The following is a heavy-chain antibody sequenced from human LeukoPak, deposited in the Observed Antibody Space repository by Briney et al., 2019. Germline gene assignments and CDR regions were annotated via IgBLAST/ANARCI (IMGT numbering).Heavy chain of an antibody. Sequence: SETLSLTCAVYGGSFSAYDWSWIRQPPGKGLEWIGEINYSESTNYNPSLKSRVTMSIDMSKNQFSLKLSSVTAADTAMYYCARRKLRTDYRNSVDYWGQGTMVIVSS. D-gene: IGHD4-11*01. CDR1: GGSFSAYD. CDR3: ARRKLRTDYRNSVDY. J-gene: IGHJ4*02. V-gene: IGHV4-34*01. CDR2: INYSEST.